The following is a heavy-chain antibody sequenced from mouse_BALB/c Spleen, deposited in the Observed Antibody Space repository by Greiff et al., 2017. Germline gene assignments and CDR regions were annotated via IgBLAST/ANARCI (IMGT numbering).Heavy chain of an antibody. D-gene: IGHD2-3*01. CDR1: GYSITSDYA. CDR3: ARYDGYYRYAMDY. V-gene: IGHV3-2*02. Sequence: EVQLVESGPGLVKPSQSLSLTCTVTGYSITSDYAWTWIRQFPGNKLEWMGYISYSGSTSYNPSLKSRISITRDTSKNQFFLQLNSVTTEDTATYYCARYDGYYRYAMDYWGQGTSVTVSS. CDR2: ISYSGST. J-gene: IGHJ4*01.